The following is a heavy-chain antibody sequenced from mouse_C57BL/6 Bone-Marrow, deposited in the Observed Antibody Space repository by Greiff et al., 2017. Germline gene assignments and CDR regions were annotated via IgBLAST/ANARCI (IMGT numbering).Heavy chain of an antibody. D-gene: IGHD2-4*01. CDR2: IWRGGST. Sequence: QVQLQQSGPGLVQPSQSLSITCTVSGFSLTSYGVHWVRQSPGKGLEWLGVIWRGGSTDNNAAFMSRLSITKDNSKSQVFFKMNSLQADDTAIYYCAKNGDYETGYYFDYWGQGTTRTVSS. V-gene: IGHV2-5*01. CDR1: GFSLTSYG. J-gene: IGHJ2*01. CDR3: AKNGDYETGYYFDY.